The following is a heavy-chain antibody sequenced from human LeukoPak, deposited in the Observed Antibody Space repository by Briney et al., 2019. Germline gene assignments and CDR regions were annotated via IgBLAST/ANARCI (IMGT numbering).Heavy chain of an antibody. CDR3: AKAAAGSLYYYYYMDV. D-gene: IGHD6-13*01. CDR1: GFTFDDYA. Sequence: SLTLSCAASGFTFDDYAVHWVRQAPGNGLEWVSGISRNSGSIGYADSVKGRFTISRDNAKNSLYLQMNSLRAEDTALYYCAKAAAGSLYYYYYMDVWGKGTTVTVSS. J-gene: IGHJ6*03. V-gene: IGHV3-9*01. CDR2: ISRNSGSI.